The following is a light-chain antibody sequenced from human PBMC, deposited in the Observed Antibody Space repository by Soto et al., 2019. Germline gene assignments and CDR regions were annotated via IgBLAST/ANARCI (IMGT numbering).Light chain of an antibody. CDR1: QSIHGW. Sequence: DIQLTPSPSTLAASVVDRVTSTGRASQSIHGWLAWYQQKPGQAPNLLIYKASTLESGVPSRFSGSGSGTEFTLTVSSLQPDDFAPYFCHSRAFGQGTRLEIK. CDR3: HSRA. V-gene: IGKV1-5*03. CDR2: KAS. J-gene: IGKJ5*01.